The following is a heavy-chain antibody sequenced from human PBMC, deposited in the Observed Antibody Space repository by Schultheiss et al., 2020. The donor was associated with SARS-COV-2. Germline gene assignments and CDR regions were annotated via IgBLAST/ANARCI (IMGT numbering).Heavy chain of an antibody. Sequence: GESLKISCAASGFTFSSYATHWVRQAPGKGLEWVAVISYDGSNKYYADSVKGRFTISRDNSKNTLYLQMNSLRAEDTAVYYCARGAWGDYGDYWGQGTLVTVSS. D-gene: IGHD4-17*01. CDR2: ISYDGSNK. V-gene: IGHV3-30*04. J-gene: IGHJ4*02. CDR1: GFTFSSYA. CDR3: ARGAWGDYGDY.